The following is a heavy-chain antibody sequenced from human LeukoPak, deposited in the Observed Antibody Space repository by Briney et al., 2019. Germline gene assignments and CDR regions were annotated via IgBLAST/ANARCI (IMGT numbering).Heavy chain of an antibody. CDR2: ISGSGGRT. CDR3: AKDLGSVVTPPSLDF. Sequence: GGSLRLSCAASGFTFSSYGMSWVRQTPGKGLEWVSAISGSGGRTYYADSAKGRFTISRDNSKNTLYLQMSSLRAEDTAVYYCAKDLGSVVTPPSLDFWGQGTLVTVSS. D-gene: IGHD4-23*01. V-gene: IGHV3-23*01. CDR1: GFTFSSYG. J-gene: IGHJ4*02.